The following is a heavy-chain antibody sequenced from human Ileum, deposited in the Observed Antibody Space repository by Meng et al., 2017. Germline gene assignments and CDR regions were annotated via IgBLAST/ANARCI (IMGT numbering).Heavy chain of an antibody. Sequence: VQRQVSGRGRVMLSGTLSLICTVSCGSASRAGYLWGWIRQPAGKGLEWIGYASTNYNPSLKSRVTISLDTSRNQFSLSLSSVTAADTAVYYCARDHMGSLDYWGQGSLVTVSS. V-gene: IGHV4-61*08. J-gene: IGHJ4*02. CDR2: AST. CDR1: CGSASRAGYL. CDR3: ARDHMGSLDY. D-gene: IGHD1-26*01.